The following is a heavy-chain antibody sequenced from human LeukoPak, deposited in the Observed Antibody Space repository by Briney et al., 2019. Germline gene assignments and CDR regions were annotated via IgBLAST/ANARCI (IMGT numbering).Heavy chain of an antibody. J-gene: IGHJ6*02. CDR3: AKDLHCSSWPLCYYYGMDV. CDR1: GFTFSCYA. V-gene: IGHV3-23*01. D-gene: IGHD6-13*01. Sequence: PGGSLRLSCAASGFTFSCYAMSWVRQAPGKGLEWVSAISGSGGSTYYADSVKGRFTISRDNSKNTLYLQMNSLRAEDTAVYYCAKDLHCSSWPLCYYYGMDVWGQGTTVTVSS. CDR2: ISGSGGST.